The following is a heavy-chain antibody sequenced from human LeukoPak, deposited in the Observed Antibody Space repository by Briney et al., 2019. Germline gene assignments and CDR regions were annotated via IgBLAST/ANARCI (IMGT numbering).Heavy chain of an antibody. CDR3: ARDERQGGGSYERFDP. J-gene: IGHJ5*02. Sequence: SETLSLTCTVSGGSISTYYWSWIRQSAGKGLEWIGRIFSSGSTNYNPSLKSRVTMSVDTSKNQFSLKLSSVTAADTAVYYCARDERQGGGSYERFDPWGQGTLVTVSS. V-gene: IGHV4-4*07. D-gene: IGHD2-15*01. CDR2: IFSSGST. CDR1: GGSISTYY.